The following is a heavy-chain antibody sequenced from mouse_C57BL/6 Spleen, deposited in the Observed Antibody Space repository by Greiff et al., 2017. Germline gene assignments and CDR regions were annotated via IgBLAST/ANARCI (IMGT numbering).Heavy chain of an antibody. CDR3: ARPLDGYYFDY. V-gene: IGHV1-82*01. CDR1: GYAFSSSW. CDR2: IYPGDGDT. D-gene: IGHD2-3*01. Sequence: QVQLKQSGPELVKPGASVKISCKASGYAFSSSWMNWVKQRPGKGLEWIGRIYPGDGDTNYNGKFKGKATLTADKSSSTAYMQLSSLTSEDSAVYCCARPLDGYYFDYWGQGTTLTVSS. J-gene: IGHJ2*01.